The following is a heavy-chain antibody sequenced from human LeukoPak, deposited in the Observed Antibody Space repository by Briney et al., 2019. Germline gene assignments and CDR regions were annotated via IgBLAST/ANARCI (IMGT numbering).Heavy chain of an antibody. CDR2: TSAYNGNT. J-gene: IGHJ4*02. Sequence: ASVKVSCKASGYTFTSYGISWVRQAPGQGLEWMGWTSAYNGNTNYAQKLQGRVTMTTDTSTSTAYMELRSLRSDDTAVYYCARDHDDYDFWSGRDFDYWGQGTLVTVSS. CDR1: GYTFTSYG. V-gene: IGHV1-18*01. CDR3: ARDHDDYDFWSGRDFDY. D-gene: IGHD3-3*01.